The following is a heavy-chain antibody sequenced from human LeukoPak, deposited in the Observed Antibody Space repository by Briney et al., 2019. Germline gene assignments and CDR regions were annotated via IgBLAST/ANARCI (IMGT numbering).Heavy chain of an antibody. CDR1: GGSISSSSYY. V-gene: IGHV4-39*07. D-gene: IGHD6-13*01. CDR2: IYYSGST. J-gene: IGHJ4*02. CDR3: ARGGIAAQGDYFDY. Sequence: SETLSLTCTVSGGSISSSSYYWGWIRQPPGKGLEWIGSIYYSGSTYYNPSLKSRVTIPVDTSKNQFSLKLSSVTAADTAVYYCARGGIAAQGDYFDYWGQGTLVTVSS.